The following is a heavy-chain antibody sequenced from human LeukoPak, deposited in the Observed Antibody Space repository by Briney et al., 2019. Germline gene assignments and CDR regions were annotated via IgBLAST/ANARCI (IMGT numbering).Heavy chain of an antibody. D-gene: IGHD3-22*01. Sequence: ASVKVSCKASGYTFTSYYMHWVRQAPGQGLEWMGIINPSGGSTGYAQKFQGRVTITRNTSISTAYLELSSLRSEDTAIYYCARMYYYDNSGDDNWFDPWGQGTLVTVSS. V-gene: IGHV1-46*01. J-gene: IGHJ5*02. CDR1: GYTFTSYY. CDR2: INPSGGST. CDR3: ARMYYYDNSGDDNWFDP.